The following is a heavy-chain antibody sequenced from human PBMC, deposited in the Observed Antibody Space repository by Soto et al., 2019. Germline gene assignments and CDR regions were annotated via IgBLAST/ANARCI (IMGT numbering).Heavy chain of an antibody. V-gene: IGHV3-30*19. CDR2: ISYDGSNK. D-gene: IGHD2-15*01. Sequence: GGSLRLSCAASGFTFSSYGMHWVRQAPGKGLEWVAVISYDGSNKYYADSVKGRFTISRDNSKNTLYLQMNSLRAEDTAVYYCASCSKGEYIQWSLDVWGQGTTVTVSS. CDR3: ASCSKGEYIQWSLDV. J-gene: IGHJ6*02. CDR1: GFTFSSYG.